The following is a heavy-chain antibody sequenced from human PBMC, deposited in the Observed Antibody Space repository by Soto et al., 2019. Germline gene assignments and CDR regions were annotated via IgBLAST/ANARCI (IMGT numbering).Heavy chain of an antibody. D-gene: IGHD3-16*02. V-gene: IGHV3-23*01. Sequence: EVQLLESGGGLVQPGGSLRLSCAASGFTFSSYAMSWVRRPPGKGWEWVSAISGSGGSTYYADSVKGRFTIPRDNSKNTLYLQMNSLRAEDTAVYYCAKEVWGSYRLFDYWGQGTLVTVSS. J-gene: IGHJ4*02. CDR3: AKEVWGSYRLFDY. CDR1: GFTFSSYA. CDR2: ISGSGGST.